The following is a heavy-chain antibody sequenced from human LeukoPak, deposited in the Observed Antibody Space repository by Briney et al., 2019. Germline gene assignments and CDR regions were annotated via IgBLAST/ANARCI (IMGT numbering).Heavy chain of an antibody. CDR1: GFTFSSYS. CDR2: ISSTSTTI. D-gene: IGHD5-24*01. J-gene: IGHJ4*02. CDR3: ASPGRRDGY. V-gene: IGHV3-48*02. Sequence: GGSLRLSCVASGFTFSSYSMNWVRQAPGKGLEWISYISSTSTTIYYADSVKGRFTISRDNAKNSLYLQMNSLKDEDTAVYYCASPGRRDGYWGQGTLVTVSS.